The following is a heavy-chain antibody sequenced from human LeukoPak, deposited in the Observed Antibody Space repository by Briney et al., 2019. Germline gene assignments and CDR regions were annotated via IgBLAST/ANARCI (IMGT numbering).Heavy chain of an antibody. CDR1: GFTFANYA. J-gene: IGHJ4*02. Sequence: GGSLRLSCTASGFTFANYAMTWVRQAPGKGLQWVSSINDGGGIVYYADSVKGRFTISRDNSKNTLYLEMNSLRAEDTARYFCAEEPILTGFYNDGRWGQGTLVIVSS. V-gene: IGHV3-23*01. CDR2: INDGGGIV. D-gene: IGHD3-9*01. CDR3: AEEPILTGFYNDGR.